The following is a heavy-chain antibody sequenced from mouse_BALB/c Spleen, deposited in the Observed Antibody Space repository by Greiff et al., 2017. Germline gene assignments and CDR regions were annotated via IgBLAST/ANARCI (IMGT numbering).Heavy chain of an antibody. J-gene: IGHJ1*01. V-gene: IGHV1S56*01. CDR1: GYTFTSYY. CDR3: ARQERDDYYWYFDV. CDR2: IYPGNVNT. Sequence: VQLQQSGPELVKPGASVRISCKASGYTFTSYYIHWVKQRPGQGLEWIGWIYPGNVNTKYNEKFKGKATLTADKSSSTAYMQLSSLTSEDSAVYFCARQERDDYYWYFDVWGAGTTVTVSS. D-gene: IGHD2-4*01.